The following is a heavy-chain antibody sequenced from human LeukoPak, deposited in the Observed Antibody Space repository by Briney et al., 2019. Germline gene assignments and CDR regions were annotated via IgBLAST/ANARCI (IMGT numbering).Heavy chain of an antibody. CDR3: AAPYSSTWFDY. J-gene: IGHJ4*02. CDR1: GFTFTTRSA. Sequence: AASVKVSCKASGFTFTTRSAVQWVRQARGQRLEWIGWIVVGSDNTNYAQKFQERVTITRDMSTSTAYMELSSLRSVDTAVYYCAAPYSSTWFDYWGQGTLVTVSS. CDR2: IVVGSDNT. D-gene: IGHD6-13*01. V-gene: IGHV1-58*01.